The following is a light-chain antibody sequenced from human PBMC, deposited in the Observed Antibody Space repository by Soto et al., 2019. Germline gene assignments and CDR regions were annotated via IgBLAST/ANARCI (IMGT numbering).Light chain of an antibody. CDR2: NNN. J-gene: IGLJ3*02. Sequence: QSVLTQPPSVSGAPGQMVTISCSGSSSNIGSNYVYWYQQIPGTAPKLLIFNNNQRPSAVPDRLSGSKSGTSASLAISGLRSGDEADYHCAAWDDSLSGQVFGGGTKVTVL. V-gene: IGLV1-47*02. CDR1: SSNIGSNY. CDR3: AAWDDSLSGQV.